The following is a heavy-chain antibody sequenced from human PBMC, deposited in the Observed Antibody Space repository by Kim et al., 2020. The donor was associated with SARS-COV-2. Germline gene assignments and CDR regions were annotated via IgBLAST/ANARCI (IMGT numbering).Heavy chain of an antibody. CDR2: INPSGGST. J-gene: IGHJ4*02. Sequence: ASVKVSCKASGYTFTSYYMHWVRQAPGQGLEWMGIINPSGGSTSYAQKFQGRVTMTRDTSTSTVYMELSSLRSEDTAVYYCARGVFIRGSGSYYPPPIDYWGQGTLVTVSS. V-gene: IGHV1-46*01. CDR3: ARGVFIRGSGSYYPPPIDY. D-gene: IGHD3-10*01. CDR1: GYTFTSYY.